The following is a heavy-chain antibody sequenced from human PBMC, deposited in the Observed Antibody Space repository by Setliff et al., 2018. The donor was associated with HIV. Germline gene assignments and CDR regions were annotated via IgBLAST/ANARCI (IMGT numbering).Heavy chain of an antibody. V-gene: IGHV4-39*01. J-gene: IGHJ2*01. Sequence: PSETLSLTCTVSGGSISSNNYFWGWIRQPPEKGLEWIGSIYYSGSTYYNPSLKSRVTISIDTSRNQFSLKLSSVTAADTAVYYCARSARFFYASGSRRYFDLWGRGTLVTVSS. CDR3: ARSARFFYASGSRRYFDL. D-gene: IGHD3-10*01. CDR1: GGSISSNNYF. CDR2: IYYSGST.